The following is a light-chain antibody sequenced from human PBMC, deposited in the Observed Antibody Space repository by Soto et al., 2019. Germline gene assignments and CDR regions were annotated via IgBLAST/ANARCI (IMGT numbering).Light chain of an antibody. CDR2: HVN. Sequence: QSVLTQPASVSGSPGQSITISCTGSSSDVGSYNYVSWYQHHPGKAPKLMIYHVNTRPSGISNRFSGSKSGDTASLTISGLQAEDEAEYSCFSYSTSSSLYVFGSGTKLTVL. CDR1: SSDVGSYNY. J-gene: IGLJ1*01. V-gene: IGLV2-14*01. CDR3: FSYSTSSSLYV.